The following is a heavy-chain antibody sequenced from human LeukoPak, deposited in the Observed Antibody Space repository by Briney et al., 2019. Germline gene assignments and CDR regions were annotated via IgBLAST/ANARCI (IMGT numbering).Heavy chain of an antibody. V-gene: IGHV3-21*01. J-gene: IGHJ6*03. Sequence: GGSLRLSCAASGFTFSSYSMNWVRQAPGKGLEWVSSVSSGSSYIYYADSVKGRFTISRDNAKNSLYLQMNSLSAEDTAVYYCACTSGYDFSSYYYYMDVWGKGTTVTVSS. CDR2: VSSGSSYI. D-gene: IGHD5-12*01. CDR1: GFTFSSYS. CDR3: ACTSGYDFSSYYYYMDV.